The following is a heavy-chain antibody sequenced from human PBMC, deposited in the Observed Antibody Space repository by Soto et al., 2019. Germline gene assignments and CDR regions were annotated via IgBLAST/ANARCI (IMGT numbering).Heavy chain of an antibody. D-gene: IGHD3-22*01. J-gene: IGHJ6*02. V-gene: IGHV1-46*01. CDR1: GYTFTGYY. CDR2: IYPRGGST. Sequence: GASVKVSCKASGYTFTGYYMHWVRQAPGQGLESMGIIYPRGGSTIYAQKFQGKVTMTRDTSTHTLYMELSSLRSEDTAIYYCARVGYSSTGTTLHFHGLDVWGQGTTVTVSS. CDR3: ARVGYSSTGTTLHFHGLDV.